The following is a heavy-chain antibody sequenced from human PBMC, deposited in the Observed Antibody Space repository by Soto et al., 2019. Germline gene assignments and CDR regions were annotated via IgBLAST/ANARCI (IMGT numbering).Heavy chain of an antibody. CDR2: ISSSGSTI. D-gene: IGHD6-13*01. Sequence: GGSLRLSCATSGFTFSSYEMNWVRQAPGKGLEWVSYISSSGSTIYYADSVKGRFTISRDNAKNSLYLQMDSLKAEDTAVYYCARDQEAGSFFPYYYGMDVWGQGTTVTVSS. V-gene: IGHV3-48*03. CDR1: GFTFSSYE. J-gene: IGHJ6*02. CDR3: ARDQEAGSFFPYYYGMDV.